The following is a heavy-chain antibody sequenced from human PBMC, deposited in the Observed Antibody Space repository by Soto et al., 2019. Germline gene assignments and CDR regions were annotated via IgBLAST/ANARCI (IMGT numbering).Heavy chain of an antibody. CDR2: ISWDGGST. CDR3: AKDISNRKYSSSIGRNRDYYGMDV. CDR1: GFTFDDYT. Sequence: PGGSLRLSCAASGFTFDDYTMHWVRQAPGKGLEWVSLISWDGGSTYYADSVKGRFTISRDNSKNSLYLQMNSLRTEDTALYYCAKDISNRKYSSSIGRNRDYYGMDVWGQGTTVTVSS. J-gene: IGHJ6*02. D-gene: IGHD6-6*01. V-gene: IGHV3-43*01.